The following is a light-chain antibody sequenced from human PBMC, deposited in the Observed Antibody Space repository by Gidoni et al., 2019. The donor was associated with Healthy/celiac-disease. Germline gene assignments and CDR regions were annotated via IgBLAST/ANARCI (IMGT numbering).Light chain of an antibody. CDR2: AAS. CDR1: QSISSY. J-gene: IGKJ2*01. V-gene: IGKV1-39*01. Sequence: QMTQSPSSLSPSVGDRVTITCRASQSISSYINWYQQKPGKAPKLLIYAASSLKSGVPTRFSGSGSGTDFTLTISSLQPEDFATYYCQQSYSTPYTFGQGTKLEIK. CDR3: QQSYSTPYT.